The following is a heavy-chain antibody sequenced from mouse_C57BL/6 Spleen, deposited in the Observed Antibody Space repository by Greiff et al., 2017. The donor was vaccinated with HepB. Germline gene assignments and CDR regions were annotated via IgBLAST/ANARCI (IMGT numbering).Heavy chain of an antibody. CDR3: ARGDYGSSDY. V-gene: IGHV1-55*01. Sequence: QVQLQQPGAELVKPGASVKMSCKASGYTFTSYWITWVKQTPGQGLEWIGDIYPGSGSTNYNEKFKSEATLTVDTSSSTAYMQLSSLTSEDSAVYYCARGDYGSSDYWGQGTTLTVSS. D-gene: IGHD1-1*01. CDR2: IYPGSGST. J-gene: IGHJ2*01. CDR1: GYTFTSYW.